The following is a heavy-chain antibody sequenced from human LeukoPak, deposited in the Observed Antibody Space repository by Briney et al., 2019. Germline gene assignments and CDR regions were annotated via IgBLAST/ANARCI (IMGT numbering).Heavy chain of an antibody. J-gene: IGHJ6*03. Sequence: ASVKVSCKASGYTFTSYDINWVRQATGQGLEWMGWMNPNSGNTGYAQKFQGRVTITRNTSISTAYMELSSLRSEDTAVYYCARAIGLGYCSSTSCPKRPYYYYYMDVWGKGTTVTASS. D-gene: IGHD2-2*01. CDR2: MNPNSGNT. CDR1: GYTFTSYD. CDR3: ARAIGLGYCSSTSCPKRPYYYYYMDV. V-gene: IGHV1-8*03.